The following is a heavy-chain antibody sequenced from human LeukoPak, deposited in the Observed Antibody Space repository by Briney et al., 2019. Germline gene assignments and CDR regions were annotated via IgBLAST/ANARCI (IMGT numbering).Heavy chain of an antibody. CDR1: GGSISSGTYF. J-gene: IGHJ4*02. D-gene: IGHD3-22*01. CDR3: ARGGARPDSSGYGPYFDY. CDR2: INHSGST. Sequence: SETLSLTCTVSGGSISSGTYFWGWIRQPPGKGLEWIGEINHSGSTNYNPSLKSRVTISVDTSKNQFSLKLSSVTAADTAVYYCARGGARPDSSGYGPYFDYWGQGTLVTVSS. V-gene: IGHV4-39*07.